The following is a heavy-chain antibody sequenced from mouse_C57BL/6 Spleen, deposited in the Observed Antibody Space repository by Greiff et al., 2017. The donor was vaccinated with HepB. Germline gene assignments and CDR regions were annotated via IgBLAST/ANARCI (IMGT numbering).Heavy chain of an antibody. CDR3: ARKVVEDAIDY. CDR2: INPSSGYT. Sequence: VQLQQSGAELARPGASVKMSCKASGYTFTSYTMHWVKQRPGQGLEWIGYINPSSGYTKYNQKFKDKATLTADKSSSTAYMQLSSLTSEDSAVYYCARKVVEDAIDYWGQGTSVTVSS. D-gene: IGHD1-1*01. J-gene: IGHJ4*01. CDR1: GYTFTSYT. V-gene: IGHV1-4*01.